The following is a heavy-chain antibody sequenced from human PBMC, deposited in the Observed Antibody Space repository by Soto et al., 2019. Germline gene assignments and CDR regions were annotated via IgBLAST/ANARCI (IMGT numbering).Heavy chain of an antibody. Sequence: ASVKVSCKASGYTFTSYAMHWVRQAPGQRLEWMGWINAGNGNTKYSQKFQGRVTITRDTSASTAYMELSSLRSEDTAVYYCARGCSSTSCYTGFDYWGQGTLVTVSS. CDR3: ARGCSSTSCYTGFDY. J-gene: IGHJ4*02. D-gene: IGHD2-2*02. V-gene: IGHV1-3*01. CDR2: INAGNGNT. CDR1: GYTFTSYA.